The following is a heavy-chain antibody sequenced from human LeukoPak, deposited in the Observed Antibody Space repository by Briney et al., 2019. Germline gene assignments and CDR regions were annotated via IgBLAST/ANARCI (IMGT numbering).Heavy chain of an antibody. D-gene: IGHD2-2*01. Sequence: GGSLRLPCAASGFTFSSYSMNWVRQAPGKGLEWVSSISSSSSYIYYADSVKGRFTISRDNAKNSLYLQMNSLRAEDTAVYYCARGERVVVVPAANDFDYWGQGTLVTVSS. J-gene: IGHJ4*02. CDR2: ISSSSSYI. V-gene: IGHV3-21*01. CDR1: GFTFSSYS. CDR3: ARGERVVVVPAANDFDY.